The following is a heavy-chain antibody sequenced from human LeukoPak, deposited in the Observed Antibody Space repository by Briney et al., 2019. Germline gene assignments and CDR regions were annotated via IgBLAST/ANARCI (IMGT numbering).Heavy chain of an antibody. D-gene: IGHD4-17*01. CDR3: ARRLLPTVTAGYFDY. V-gene: IGHV5-51*01. CDR1: GYSFTSYW. Sequence: LGESLKISCKGSGYSFTSYWIGWVRQMPGKGLEWMGIIYPGDSDTRYSPSFQGQVTISADKSISTAYLQWSSLKASDTAMYYCARRLLPTVTAGYFDYWGQGTLVTVSS. CDR2: IYPGDSDT. J-gene: IGHJ4*02.